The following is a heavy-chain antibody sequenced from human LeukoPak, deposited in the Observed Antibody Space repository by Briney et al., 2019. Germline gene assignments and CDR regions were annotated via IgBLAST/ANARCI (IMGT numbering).Heavy chain of an antibody. J-gene: IGHJ3*02. Sequence: ASVKVSCKASGYTFTSYGISWVRQAPGQGLEWMGWISAYNGNTNYAQKLQGRVTMTTDTPTSTAYMELRSLRSDDTAVYYCARPHVLLWFGESTGGAFDIWGQGTMVTVSS. D-gene: IGHD3-10*01. CDR1: GYTFTSYG. V-gene: IGHV1-18*01. CDR3: ARPHVLLWFGESTGGAFDI. CDR2: ISAYNGNT.